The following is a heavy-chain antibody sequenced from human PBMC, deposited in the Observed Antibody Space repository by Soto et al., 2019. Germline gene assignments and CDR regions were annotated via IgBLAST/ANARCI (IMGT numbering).Heavy chain of an antibody. J-gene: IGHJ3*02. D-gene: IGHD2-2*01. CDR3: ARDPYIVVVPAATIRGYDFKGAFDI. Sequence: PGGSLRLSCAASGFTFSSYSMNWVRQAPGKGLEWVSYISSSSSTIYYADSVKGRFTISRDNAKNSLYLQMNSLRAEDTAVYYCARDPYIVVVPAATIRGYDFKGAFDIWGQGTMVTVSS. CDR1: GFTFSSYS. V-gene: IGHV3-48*01. CDR2: ISSSSSTI.